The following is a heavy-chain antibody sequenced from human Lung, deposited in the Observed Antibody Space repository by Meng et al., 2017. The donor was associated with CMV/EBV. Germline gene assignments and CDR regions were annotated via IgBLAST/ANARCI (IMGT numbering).Heavy chain of an antibody. Sequence: SETLSLTCTVSGGSISSYYWSWIRQPPGKGLEWIGYIHYSGSTNDNPSLKSRVTISVDTTKNQFSLKLSSVTAADTAVCYCASYRSGTPGRFDPWGQGTLVTVSS. V-gene: IGHV4-59*01. CDR1: GGSISSYY. D-gene: IGHD1-1*01. CDR3: ASYRSGTPGRFDP. CDR2: IHYSGST. J-gene: IGHJ5*02.